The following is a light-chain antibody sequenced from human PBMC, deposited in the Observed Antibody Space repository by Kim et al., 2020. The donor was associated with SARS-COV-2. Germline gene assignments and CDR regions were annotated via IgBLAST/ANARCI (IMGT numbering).Light chain of an antibody. CDR1: HSNIGADYD. CDR3: QSYDSSLGGPV. Sequence: QRVTRPGTWRHSNIGADYDLLGYRQLPGTAPTLPITGSNYRPSGVPDRFSGSKSGTSASLAITGLQAEDEADYYCQSYDSSLGGPVFGGGTQLTVL. CDR2: GSN. V-gene: IGLV1-40*01. J-gene: IGLJ3*02.